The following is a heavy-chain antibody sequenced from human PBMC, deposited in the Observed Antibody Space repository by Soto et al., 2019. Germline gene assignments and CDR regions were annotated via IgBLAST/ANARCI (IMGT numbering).Heavy chain of an antibody. CDR2: IYYSGST. J-gene: IGHJ4*02. D-gene: IGHD6-13*01. V-gene: IGHV4-30-4*01. CDR1: SGSISSGHYY. CDR3: ASGGIAAADTFDY. Sequence: SETMSLTCTVSSGSISSGHYYSSLIRQPPGKGLEWIGYIYYSGSTYYNPSLKSRVTISVDTSKNQFSLKLSSVTAADTAVYYCASGGIAAADTFDYWGQGTLVTVS.